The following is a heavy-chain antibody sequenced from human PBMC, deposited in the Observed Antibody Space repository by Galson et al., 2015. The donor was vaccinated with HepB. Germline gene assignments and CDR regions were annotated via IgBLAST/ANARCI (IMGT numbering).Heavy chain of an antibody. V-gene: IGHV1-3*01. J-gene: IGHJ6*02. Sequence: SVKVSCKASGYTFTSYAMHWVRQAPGQRLEWMGWINAGNGNTKYSQKFQGRVTMTTDTSTSTAYMELRSLRSDDTAVYYCARQGAAAGGALVYYYYYGMDVWGRGTTVTVSS. CDR3: ARQGAAAGGALVYYYYYGMDV. D-gene: IGHD6-13*01. CDR1: GYTFTSYA. CDR2: INAGNGNT.